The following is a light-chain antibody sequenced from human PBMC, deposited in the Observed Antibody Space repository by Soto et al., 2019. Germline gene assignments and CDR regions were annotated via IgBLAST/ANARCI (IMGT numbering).Light chain of an antibody. V-gene: IGLV2-23*02. CDR3: CSYAGNTTFK. Sequence: QSALTQPASVSGSPGQWITISCAGTNSDVGNYNLVSWYQHHPGKAPRLIIYAVSKRPSGISDRFSGSESGSTASLTISGLQPEDEADYHCCSYAGNTTFKFGGGTKLTVL. CDR1: NSDVGNYNL. J-gene: IGLJ2*01. CDR2: AVS.